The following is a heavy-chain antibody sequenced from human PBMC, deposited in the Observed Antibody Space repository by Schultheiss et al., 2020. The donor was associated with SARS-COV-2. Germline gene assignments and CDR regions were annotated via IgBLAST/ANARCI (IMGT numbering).Heavy chain of an antibody. Sequence: GESLKISCAASGFTFSSYGMHWVRQAPGKGLEWVAVISYDEKKEDYADSVKDRFTISRDNSKNTLYLQMDSLRAEDTAVYYCTTLFDYWGQGALVTVSS. CDR3: TTLFDY. V-gene: IGHV3-30*06. CDR2: ISYDEKKE. D-gene: IGHD2-21*01. J-gene: IGHJ4*02. CDR1: GFTFSSYG.